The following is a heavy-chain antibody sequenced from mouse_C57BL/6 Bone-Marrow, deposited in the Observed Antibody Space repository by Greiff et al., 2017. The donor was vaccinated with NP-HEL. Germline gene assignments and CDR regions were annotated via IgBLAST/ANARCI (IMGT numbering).Heavy chain of an antibody. CDR1: GYTFTTYP. D-gene: IGHD3-1*01. Sequence: VQVVESGAELVKPGASVKMSCKASGYTFTTYPIEWMKQNHGKSLEWIGNFHPYNDDTKYNEKFKGKATLTVEKSSSTVYLELSRLTSDDSAVYYCAVGTPGGYYAVDYWGQGTSVPVSS. CDR3: AVGTPGGYYAVDY. V-gene: IGHV1-47*01. CDR2: FHPYNDDT. J-gene: IGHJ4*01.